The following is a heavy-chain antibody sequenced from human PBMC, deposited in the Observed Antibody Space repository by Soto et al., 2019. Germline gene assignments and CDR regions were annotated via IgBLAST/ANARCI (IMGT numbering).Heavy chain of an antibody. Sequence: SETLSLTCTVSDGSSSSSSYYWGWIRQPPGKGLEWIGSIYYNGNTYYNPSLKSRVTISVETSKSQFSLKLRSVTAADTAVYYCARTLSKPRFYFYYGMDVWGRGTTVTSP. CDR3: ARTLSKPRFYFYYGMDV. CDR1: DGSSSSSSYY. CDR2: IYYNGNT. V-gene: IGHV4-39*01. D-gene: IGHD3-16*01. J-gene: IGHJ6*02.